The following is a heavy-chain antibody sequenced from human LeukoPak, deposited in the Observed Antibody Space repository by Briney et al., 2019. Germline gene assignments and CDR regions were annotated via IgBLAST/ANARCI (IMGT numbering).Heavy chain of an antibody. Sequence: ASVKVSCKASGYTFTGYYMHWVRQAPGQGLEWMGWISAYNGNTNYAQKLQGRVTMTTDTSTSTAYMELRSLRSDDTAVCYCARNAYKTSSENYFDFWGRGTLVTVSS. CDR3: ARNAYKTSSENYFDF. D-gene: IGHD2-21*01. V-gene: IGHV1-18*04. CDR2: ISAYNGNT. J-gene: IGHJ4*02. CDR1: GYTFTGYY.